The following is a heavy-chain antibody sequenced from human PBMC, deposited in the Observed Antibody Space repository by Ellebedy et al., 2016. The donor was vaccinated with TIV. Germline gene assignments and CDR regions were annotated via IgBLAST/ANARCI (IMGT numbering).Heavy chain of an antibody. Sequence: PGGSLRLSCAASGFTLSGYWMHWVRQVPGKGLMWVSRINTDGGSTSYADSVEGRFTITRDNAKKTLYLEMSSLRPEDTAVYYCTRESFRYFDWDLWGQGTLVTVSS. CDR2: INTDGGST. V-gene: IGHV3-74*01. CDR1: GFTLSGYW. J-gene: IGHJ4*02. CDR3: TRESFRYFDWDL. D-gene: IGHD3-9*01.